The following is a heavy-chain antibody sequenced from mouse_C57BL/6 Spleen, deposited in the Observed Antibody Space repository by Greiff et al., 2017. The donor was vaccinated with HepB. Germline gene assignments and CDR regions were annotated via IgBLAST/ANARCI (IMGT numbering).Heavy chain of an antibody. J-gene: IGHJ3*01. D-gene: IGHD2-3*01. CDR2: ISNLAYSI. Sequence: EVKLMESGGGLVQPGGSLKLSCAASGFTFSDYGMAWVRQAPRKGPEWVAFISNLAYSIYYADTVTGRFTISRENAKNTLYLEMSSLRSEDTAMYYCAREDGYYGFAYWGQGTLVTVSA. CDR1: GFTFSDYG. CDR3: AREDGYYGFAY. V-gene: IGHV5-15*01.